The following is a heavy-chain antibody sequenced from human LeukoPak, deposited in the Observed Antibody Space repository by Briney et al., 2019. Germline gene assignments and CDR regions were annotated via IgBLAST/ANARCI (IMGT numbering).Heavy chain of an antibody. J-gene: IGHJ3*02. V-gene: IGHV3-23*01. CDR3: AKDSGYSYGYSDAFDI. Sequence: SGGSLRLSCAAPGFTFSSYAMSWVRQAPGKGLEWVSAISGSGGSTYYADSVKGRFTISRDNSKNTLYLQMNSLRAEDTAVYYCAKDSGYSYGYSDAFDIWGQGTMVTVSS. CDR1: GFTFSSYA. D-gene: IGHD5-18*01. CDR2: ISGSGGST.